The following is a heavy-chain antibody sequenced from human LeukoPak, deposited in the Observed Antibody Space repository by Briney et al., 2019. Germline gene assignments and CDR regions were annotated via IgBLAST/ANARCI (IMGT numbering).Heavy chain of an antibody. CDR1: GFTFSSYS. CDR3: ARALDGYDYSAFDY. D-gene: IGHD5-24*01. J-gene: IGHJ4*02. Sequence: GGSLRLSCAASGFTFSSYSMNWVRQAPGKGLEWVSSISSSSSYIYYADSVKGRFTISRDNAKNSLYLQMNSLRAEDTAVYYCARALDGYDYSAFDYWGQGTLVTVSS. V-gene: IGHV3-21*01. CDR2: ISSSSSYI.